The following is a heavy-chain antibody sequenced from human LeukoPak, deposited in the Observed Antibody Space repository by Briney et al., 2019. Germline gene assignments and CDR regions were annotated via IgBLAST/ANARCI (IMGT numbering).Heavy chain of an antibody. Sequence: SESLSLTCAAYGGTFSGYYWSWIRQSLGKGLEWIGEIDHSGNTNYNPSLKSRVTISVDTSKNQFSLKLNSVTAADTAVYYCARDPIGRDSFDCWGQGTLVTVSS. J-gene: IGHJ4*02. CDR2: IDHSGNT. CDR3: ARDPIGRDSFDC. CDR1: GGTFSGYY. V-gene: IGHV4-34*01.